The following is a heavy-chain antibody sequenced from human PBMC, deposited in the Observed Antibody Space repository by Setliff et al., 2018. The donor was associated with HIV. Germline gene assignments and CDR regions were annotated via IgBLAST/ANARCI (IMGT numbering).Heavy chain of an antibody. CDR3: AREGGQGYSGSGSFYHRNFEL. CDR2: IYYDGRT. D-gene: IGHD3-10*01. V-gene: IGHV4-39*07. Sequence: PSETLSLTCTVSGGSIRTGAYYWGWIRQPPGKGLEWFGSIYYDGRTFYKPSLKSRLIISVDTSKSQFSLKLPSVTAAATALYDCAREGGQGYSGSGSFYHRNFELWGRGTLVTVSS. J-gene: IGHJ2*01. CDR1: GGSIRTGAYY.